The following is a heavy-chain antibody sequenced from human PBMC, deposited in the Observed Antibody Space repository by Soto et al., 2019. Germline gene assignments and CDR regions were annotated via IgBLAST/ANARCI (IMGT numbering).Heavy chain of an antibody. CDR3: TTDYVWGSYRPFDY. CDR1: GFTFSNAW. CDR2: IKSKTDGGTT. D-gene: IGHD3-16*02. V-gene: IGHV3-15*01. Sequence: PGGSLRLSCAASGFTFSNAWMSWVRQAPGKGLEWVGRIKSKTDGGTTDYAAPVKGRFTISRDDSKNTLYLQMNSLKTEDTAVYYCTTDYVWGSYRPFDYWGQGTLVTVSS. J-gene: IGHJ4*02.